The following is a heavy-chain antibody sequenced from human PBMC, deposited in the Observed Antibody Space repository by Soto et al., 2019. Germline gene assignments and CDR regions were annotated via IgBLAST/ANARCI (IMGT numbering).Heavy chain of an antibody. J-gene: IGHJ4*02. Sequence: GGSLRLSCELSGFTFSNYWMHWVRQTPGEGLVWVSRLNSDGSNTNYADSVKGRFSISRDNAKNTVYLQMNSLRADDTALSYCARRAKGQWLVDFWGPETLVDVSS. D-gene: IGHD6-19*01. CDR1: GFTFSNYW. CDR3: ARRAKGQWLVDF. CDR2: LNSDGSNT. V-gene: IGHV3-74*01.